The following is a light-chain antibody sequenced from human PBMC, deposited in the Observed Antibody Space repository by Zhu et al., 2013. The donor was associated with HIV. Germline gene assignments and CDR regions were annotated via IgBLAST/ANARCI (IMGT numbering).Light chain of an antibody. Sequence: QSALTQPASVSGSPGQSITISCTGSSNDIGFYNYVSWYQQHPGKAPKLILYEVTKRASGISARFSGSKSGNTASLTISGLQPEDEADYYCSSYTSSSTLVFGTGTKVTVL. CDR1: SNDIGFYNY. CDR2: EVT. CDR3: SSYTSSSTLV. J-gene: IGLJ1*01. V-gene: IGLV2-14*01.